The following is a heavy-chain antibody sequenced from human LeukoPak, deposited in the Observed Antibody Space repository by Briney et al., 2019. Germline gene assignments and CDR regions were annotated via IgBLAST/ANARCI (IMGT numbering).Heavy chain of an antibody. CDR1: GFTFSSYW. V-gene: IGHV3-7*01. J-gene: IGHJ4*02. D-gene: IGHD5-12*01. Sequence: GGSLRLSRAASGFTFSSYWMSWVRQAPGKGLEWVANIKQDGSEKYYVDSVKGRFTISRDNAKNLLYLQMNSLRAEDTAVYFCARDHSDYVRVGLDYWGQGTLVTVSS. CDR3: ARDHSDYVRVGLDY. CDR2: IKQDGSEK.